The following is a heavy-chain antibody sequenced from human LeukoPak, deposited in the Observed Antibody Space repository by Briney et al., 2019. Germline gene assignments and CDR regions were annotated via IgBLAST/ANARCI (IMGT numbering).Heavy chain of an antibody. J-gene: IGHJ4*01. Sequence: GGSLRLSCEAAGFSFRDYPMGWVRRASGKRLEWVSGISAGADVIFYADPVKGRFTISRDNSKNTLYLQMNSLRAEDSAVYYCAWSGSYYEMGFDYWGQGTLVTVSS. V-gene: IGHV3-23*01. CDR1: GFSFRDYP. CDR3: AWSGSYYEMGFDY. CDR2: ISAGADVI. D-gene: IGHD1-26*01.